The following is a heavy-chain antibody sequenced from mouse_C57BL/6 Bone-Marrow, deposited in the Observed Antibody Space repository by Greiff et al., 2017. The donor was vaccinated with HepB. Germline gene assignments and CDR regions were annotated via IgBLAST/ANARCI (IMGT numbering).Heavy chain of an antibody. CDR3: TTEDGDAY. D-gene: IGHD2-3*01. J-gene: IGHJ3*01. CDR1: GFNIKDDY. V-gene: IGHV14-4*01. CDR2: IDPENGDT. Sequence: VQLQQSGAELVRPGASVKLSCTASGFNIKDDYMHWVKQRPEQGLEWIGWIDPENGDTEYASKFQGKATITADTSSNTAYLQLSSLTSKDTAVYYCTTEDGDAYWGQGTLVTVSA.